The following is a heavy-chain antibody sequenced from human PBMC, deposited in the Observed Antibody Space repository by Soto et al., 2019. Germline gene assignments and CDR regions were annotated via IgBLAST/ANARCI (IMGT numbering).Heavy chain of an antibody. CDR3: ASRLVVVVAATEFDP. CDR2: IYYSGST. Sequence: LSLTFTVSGGSISSSSYYWGWIRQPPGKGLEWIGSIYYSGSTYYNPSLKSRVTISVDTSKNQFSLKLSSVTAADTAVYYCASRLVVVVAATEFDPWGQGTLVTVSS. CDR1: GGSISSSSYY. J-gene: IGHJ5*02. D-gene: IGHD2-15*01. V-gene: IGHV4-39*01.